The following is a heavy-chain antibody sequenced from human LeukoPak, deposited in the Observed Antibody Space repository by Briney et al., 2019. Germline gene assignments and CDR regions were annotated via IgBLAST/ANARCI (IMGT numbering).Heavy chain of an antibody. D-gene: IGHD3-10*01. J-gene: IGHJ4*02. CDR3: ARDWGPHGSGSYFDY. Sequence: PGGSLRLSCAASGFTFSSYGIHWVRQAPGKGLEWVAFIRHNGSNKYYADSVKGRFTISRDNSKSTLYLQMNSLRAEDTAVYYCARDWGPHGSGSYFDYWGQGTLVTVSS. V-gene: IGHV3-30*02. CDR1: GFTFSSYG. CDR2: IRHNGSNK.